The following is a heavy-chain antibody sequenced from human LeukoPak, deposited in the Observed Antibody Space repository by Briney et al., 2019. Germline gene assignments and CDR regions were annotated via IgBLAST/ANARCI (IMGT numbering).Heavy chain of an antibody. CDR1: GFTFSDYY. Sequence: GGSLRLSCAASGFTFSDYYMSWIRQAPGKGLEWVSYISSSGSTIYYADSVKGRFTISRDNAKNSLYLQMNSLRAEDTVVYYCARAYDDYGDYPCDYWGQGTLVTVSS. CDR2: ISSSGSTI. CDR3: ARAYDDYGDYPCDY. V-gene: IGHV3-11*01. D-gene: IGHD4-17*01. J-gene: IGHJ4*02.